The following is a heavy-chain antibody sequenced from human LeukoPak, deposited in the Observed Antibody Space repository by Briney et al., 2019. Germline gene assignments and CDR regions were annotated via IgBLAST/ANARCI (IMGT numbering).Heavy chain of an antibody. Sequence: GASVKVSCKAFGYTFTSYYMHWVRQAPGQGLEWMGIINPSGGSTSYAQKFQGRVTMTRDMSTSTVYMELSSLRSEDTAVYYCARDRRSSGWYNGLRWFDPWGQGTLVTVSS. J-gene: IGHJ5*02. D-gene: IGHD6-19*01. V-gene: IGHV1-46*01. CDR2: INPSGGST. CDR3: ARDRRSSGWYNGLRWFDP. CDR1: GYTFTSYY.